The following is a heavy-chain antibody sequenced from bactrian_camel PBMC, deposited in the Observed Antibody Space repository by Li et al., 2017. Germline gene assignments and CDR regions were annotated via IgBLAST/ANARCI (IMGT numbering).Heavy chain of an antibody. CDR3: AADRDVNVPPSLVLDSRRYNY. Sequence: HVQLVESGGGSVQAGGSLRLSCAASYSTACMGWFRQPPGKEREGVAGIDDDGSAHHVDTVKGRFTISKDNAKKTTYLQMDHLRTEDTAMYYCAADRDVNVPPSLVLDSRRYNYWDQGTQVTVS. V-gene: IGHV3S53*01. CDR1: YSTAC. CDR2: IDDDGSA. J-gene: IGHJ4*01.